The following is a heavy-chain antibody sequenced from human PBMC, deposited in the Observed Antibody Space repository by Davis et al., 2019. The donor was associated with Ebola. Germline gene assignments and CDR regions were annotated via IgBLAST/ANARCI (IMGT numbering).Heavy chain of an antibody. Sequence: GESLKISCAASGFTFNNYNMNWVRQAPGKGLEWVSYISSSSSTIYYADSVKGRFTTSRDNAKNSLYLQMNSLRDEDTAVYYCARPGRGYSGYDGMDVWGQGTTVTVSS. CDR3: ARPGRGYSGYDGMDV. CDR1: GFTFNNYN. D-gene: IGHD5-12*01. J-gene: IGHJ6*02. V-gene: IGHV3-48*02. CDR2: ISSSSSTI.